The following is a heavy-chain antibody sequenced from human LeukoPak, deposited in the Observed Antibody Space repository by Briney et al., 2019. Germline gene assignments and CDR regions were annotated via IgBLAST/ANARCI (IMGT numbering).Heavy chain of an antibody. CDR2: IYHSGST. CDR1: GGSISSGGYY. J-gene: IGHJ4*02. V-gene: IGHV4-30-2*01. D-gene: IGHD5-24*01. CDR3: ARIEMATITHFDY. Sequence: PSETLSLTCTVSGGSISSGGYYWSWIRQPPGKGLEWIGYIYHSGSTYYNPSLKSRVTISVDRSKNQFSLKLSSVTAADTAVYYCARIEMATITHFDYWGQGTLVTVSS.